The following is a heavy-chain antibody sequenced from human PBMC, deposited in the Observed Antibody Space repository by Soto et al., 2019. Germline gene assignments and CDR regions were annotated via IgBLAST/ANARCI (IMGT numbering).Heavy chain of an antibody. D-gene: IGHD6-25*01. CDR3: ARDHIAAADTYALDI. J-gene: IGHJ3*02. CDR1: GYTFSSYY. Sequence: GXSVKVSCQASGYTFSSYYMHWVRQAPGQGLEWVGLINPGTGATTYAQKFQGRATMTSDTSTSTVYMELRSLTSEDTAVYYCARDHIAAADTYALDIWGQGTMVTVSS. V-gene: IGHV1-46*01. CDR2: INPGTGAT.